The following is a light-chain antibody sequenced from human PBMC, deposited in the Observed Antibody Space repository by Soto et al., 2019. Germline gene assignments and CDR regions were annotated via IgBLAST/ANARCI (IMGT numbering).Light chain of an antibody. V-gene: IGLV2-23*02. CDR2: EVS. Sequence: QSVLTQPASVSGSPGQSITISCTGTNSDVGSYYLVSWYQQHPGKAPKLMIYEVSKRPSGVSNRFSGSKSGNTASLTISGLQAEDESDYYSCSSAGNTTSLYVFLPGTKVTVL. CDR3: CSSAGNTTSLYV. J-gene: IGLJ1*01. CDR1: NSDVGSYYL.